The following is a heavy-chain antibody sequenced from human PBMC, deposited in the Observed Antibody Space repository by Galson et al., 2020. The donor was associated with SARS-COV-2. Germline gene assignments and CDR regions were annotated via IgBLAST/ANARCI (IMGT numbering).Heavy chain of an antibody. CDR2: IYSSGST. J-gene: IGHJ4*02. D-gene: IGHD6-13*01. CDR1: GGSISTSTYD. V-gene: IGHV4-39*01. CDR3: ARRTTYSGSWDFDY. Sequence: SETLSLTCSVSGGSISTSTYDWGWIRQPPGKGLEWIGTIYSSGSTYYNPSLKSRATIFVDASKNQLSLKLSSATATDTAVYYCARRTTYSGSWDFDYWGQGTLVTVSS.